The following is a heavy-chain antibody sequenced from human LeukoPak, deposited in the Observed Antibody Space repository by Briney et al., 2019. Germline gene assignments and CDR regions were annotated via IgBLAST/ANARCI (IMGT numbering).Heavy chain of an antibody. V-gene: IGHV1-2*02. CDR2: INPNSGGT. CDR1: GYTFTSYG. Sequence: ASVKVSCKASGYTFTSYGISWVRQAPGQGLEWMGWINPNSGGTNYAQKFQGRVTMTRDTSISTAYMELSRLRSDDTAVYYCARSTVVMFDPDYWGQGTLVTVSS. J-gene: IGHJ4*02. CDR3: ARSTVVMFDPDY. D-gene: IGHD4-23*01.